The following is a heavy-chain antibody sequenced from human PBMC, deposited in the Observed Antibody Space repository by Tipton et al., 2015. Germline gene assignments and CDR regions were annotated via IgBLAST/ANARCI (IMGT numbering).Heavy chain of an antibody. CDR1: GDSITNYY. V-gene: IGHV4-59*01. J-gene: IGHJ4*02. CDR3: ARHLDFITVAGMAYFDY. Sequence: TLSLTCSVSGDSITNYYWSWIRQPPGKGLEWIGYVYYTGSTIYNPSLSSRVTISVDKSRNQFSLRLTSVTAADTAVYYCARHLDFITVAGMAYFDYWGQGTLVTVSS. D-gene: IGHD6-19*01. CDR2: VYYTGST.